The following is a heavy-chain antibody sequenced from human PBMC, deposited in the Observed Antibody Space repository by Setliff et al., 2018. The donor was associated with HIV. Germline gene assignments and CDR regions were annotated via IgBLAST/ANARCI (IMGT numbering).Heavy chain of an antibody. CDR2: ISGSGGST. CDR3: ARDGYSSSWYVDSYYMDV. J-gene: IGHJ6*03. CDR1: GFTVDEYG. Sequence: HPGGSLRLSCAASGFTVDEYGMSWVRQAPGKGLEWVSGISGSGGSTYYADSVKGRFTISRDNSKNTLYLQMNSLRAEDTAVYYCARDGYSSSWYVDSYYMDVWGKGNTVTVSS. V-gene: IGHV3-23*01. D-gene: IGHD6-13*01.